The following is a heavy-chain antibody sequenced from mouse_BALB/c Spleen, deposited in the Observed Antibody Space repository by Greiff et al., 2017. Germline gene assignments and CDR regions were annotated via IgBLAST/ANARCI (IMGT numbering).Heavy chain of an antibody. Sequence: EVQGVESGGDLVKPGGSLKLSCAASGFTFSSYGMSWVRQTPEKRLEWVAYISNGGGSTYYPDTVKGRFTISRDNAKNTLYLQMSSLKSEDTAMYYCARHKGYFDVWGAGTTVTVSS. V-gene: IGHV5-12-1*01. CDR1: GFTFSSYG. J-gene: IGHJ1*01. CDR2: ISNGGGST. CDR3: ARHKGYFDV. D-gene: IGHD1-3*01.